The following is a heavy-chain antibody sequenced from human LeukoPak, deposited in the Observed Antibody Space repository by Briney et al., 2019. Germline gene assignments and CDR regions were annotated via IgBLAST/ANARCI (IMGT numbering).Heavy chain of an antibody. CDR1: GGSISSYY. D-gene: IGHD7-27*01. CDR3: ARDQTGDFDY. Sequence: SSETLSLTCTVSGGSISSYYWSWIRQPPGKGLEWIGYIYYSGSTNYNPSLKSRVTISVDTSKNQFSLKLSSVTAADTAAYYCARDQTGDFDYWGQGTLVTVSS. CDR2: IYYSGST. J-gene: IGHJ4*02. V-gene: IGHV4-59*01.